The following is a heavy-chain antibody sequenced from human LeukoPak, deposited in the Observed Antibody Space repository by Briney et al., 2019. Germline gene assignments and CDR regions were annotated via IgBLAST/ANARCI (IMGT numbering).Heavy chain of an antibody. D-gene: IGHD1-26*01. CDR1: GFTFSSYA. J-gene: IGHJ3*02. CDR2: ISGSGGST. V-gene: IGHV3-23*01. CDR3: ARSYIPLGAFDI. Sequence: PGGSLRLSCAASGFTFSSYAMSWVRQAPGKGLEWVSAISGSGGSTYYADSVKGRFTISRDNSKNTLYLQMNSLRAEDTAVYYCARSYIPLGAFDIWGQGTMVTVSS.